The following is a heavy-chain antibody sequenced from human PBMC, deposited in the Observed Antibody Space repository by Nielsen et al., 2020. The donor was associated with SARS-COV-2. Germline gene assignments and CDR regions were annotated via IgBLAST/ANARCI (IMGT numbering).Heavy chain of an antibody. CDR3: AKSGRWFGELLFLDY. J-gene: IGHJ4*02. D-gene: IGHD3-10*01. Sequence: AGMLRLSCAASGCTFSSYAMSWVRQAPGKGLEWVSAISGSGGSTYYADSVKGRFTISRDNSKNTLYLQMNSLRAEDTAVYYCAKSGRWFGELLFLDYWGQGTLVTVSS. CDR1: GCTFSSYA. V-gene: IGHV3-23*01. CDR2: ISGSGGST.